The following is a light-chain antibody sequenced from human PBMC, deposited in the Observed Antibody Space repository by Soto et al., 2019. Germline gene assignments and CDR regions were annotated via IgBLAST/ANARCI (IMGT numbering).Light chain of an antibody. CDR3: QQTYVVPVT. CDR2: ATS. J-gene: IGKJ4*01. V-gene: IGKV1-39*01. CDR1: QNIKSF. Sequence: DIQMTQSPSSLSASVGERVTITCRASQNIKSFLNWYQQKPGKAPKLLIYATSSVQSGVPARFSGGRSGTDFSLSISSLQPEDFATYYCQQTYVVPVTFGGGTKVEI.